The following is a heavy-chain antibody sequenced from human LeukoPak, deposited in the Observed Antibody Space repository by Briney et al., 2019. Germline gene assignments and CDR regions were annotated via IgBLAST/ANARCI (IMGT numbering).Heavy chain of an antibody. CDR3: ARDPVEWELLLDY. V-gene: IGHV3-74*01. D-gene: IGHD1-26*01. CDR2: INSDGSST. CDR1: GFTFSSYW. Sequence: GGSLRLSCAASGFTFSSYWMHWVRQAPGKGLVWVSRINSDGSSTSYADSVKGRFTISRDSAKNTLYLEMNSLRAEDTAVYYCARDPVEWELLLDYWGQGTLVTVSS. J-gene: IGHJ4*02.